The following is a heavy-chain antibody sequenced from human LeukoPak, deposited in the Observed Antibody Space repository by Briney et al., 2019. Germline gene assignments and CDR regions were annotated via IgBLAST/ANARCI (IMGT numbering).Heavy chain of an antibody. CDR1: GFTFSNAR. CDR3: TTDFYYNSSGYSWYFDY. D-gene: IGHD3-22*01. Sequence: GGALRLSCAASGFTFSNARMSWVRQAPGKGLEGVGRIKSKNDGGTTDYAAPVKGRFTISRDDSKNTLYLQMNSLKTEDTAVYYCTTDFYYNSSGYSWYFDYWGQGTLVTVSS. J-gene: IGHJ4*02. V-gene: IGHV3-15*01. CDR2: IKSKNDGGTT.